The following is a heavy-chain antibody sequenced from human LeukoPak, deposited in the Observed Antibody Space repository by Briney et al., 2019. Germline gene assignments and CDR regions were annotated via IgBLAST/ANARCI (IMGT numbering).Heavy chain of an antibody. CDR3: ARGVYHRRQVAAGTRGKYYFDY. J-gene: IGHJ4*02. V-gene: IGHV4-34*01. CDR1: GGSFSGYY. Sequence: KSSETLSLTCAVYGGSFSGYYWSWIRQPPGKGLEWIGEINHSGSTNYNPSLKSRVTISVDTSKNQFSLKLSSVTAADTAVYYCARGVYHRRQVAAGTRGKYYFDYWGQGTLVTVSS. CDR2: INHSGST. D-gene: IGHD6-13*01.